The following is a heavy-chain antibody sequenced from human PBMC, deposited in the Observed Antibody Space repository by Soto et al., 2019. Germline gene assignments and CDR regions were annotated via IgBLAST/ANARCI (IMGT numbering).Heavy chain of an antibody. J-gene: IGHJ5*02. CDR3: ARDPVGDSSGWFRRKGVNWFDP. V-gene: IGHV1-69*01. CDR2: IIPIFGTA. CDR1: GGTFSSYA. Sequence: QVQLVQSGAEVKKPGSSVKVSCKASGGTFSSYAISWVRQAPGQGLEWMGGIIPIFGTANYAQKFQGRVTITADESTSTAYMELSSLRSEDTAVYYCARDPVGDSSGWFRRKGVNWFDPWGQGTLVTVSS. D-gene: IGHD6-19*01.